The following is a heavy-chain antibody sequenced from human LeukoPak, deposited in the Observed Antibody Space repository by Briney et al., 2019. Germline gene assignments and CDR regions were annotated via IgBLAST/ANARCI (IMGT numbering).Heavy chain of an antibody. CDR1: GFTFSSYA. V-gene: IGHV3-30-3*01. Sequence: GGSLRLSCAASGFTFSSYAMHWVRQAPGKGLEWVAVISYDGSNKYYADSVKGRFTISRDNSKNTLYLQMNSLRAEDTAVYYCARVRRPGYYYYGMDVWGQGTTVPVPS. CDR2: ISYDGSNK. J-gene: IGHJ6*02. D-gene: IGHD3-16*01. CDR3: ARVRRPGYYYYGMDV.